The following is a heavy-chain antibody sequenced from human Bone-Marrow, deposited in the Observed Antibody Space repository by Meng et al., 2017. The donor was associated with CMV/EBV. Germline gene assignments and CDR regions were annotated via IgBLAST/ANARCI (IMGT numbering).Heavy chain of an antibody. CDR1: GGSISSYY. J-gene: IGHJ4*02. D-gene: IGHD3-3*01. CDR3: ARETRWNYVDY. V-gene: IGHV4-59*01. Sequence: SETLSLTCTVSGGSISSYYWSWIRQPPGKGLEWIGYIYYSGSTNYNPSLKSRVTISVDTSKNQFSLKLSSVTVADTAVYYCARETRWNYVDYWGQGTLVTVS. CDR2: IYYSGST.